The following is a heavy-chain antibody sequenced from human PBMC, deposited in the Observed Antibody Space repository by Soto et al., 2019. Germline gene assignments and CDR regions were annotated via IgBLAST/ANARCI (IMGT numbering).Heavy chain of an antibody. V-gene: IGHV3-15*07. Sequence: GGSLRLSCAASGFTFSNAWMNWVRQAPGKGLEWVGRIKSKTDGGTTDYAAPVKGRFTISRDDSKNTLYLQMNSLKTEDTAVYYYTTTRPTLYYDILTGYINPPDYWGQGTLVTVSS. CDR2: IKSKTDGGTT. CDR3: TTTRPTLYYDILTGYINPPDY. D-gene: IGHD3-9*01. J-gene: IGHJ4*02. CDR1: GFTFSNAW.